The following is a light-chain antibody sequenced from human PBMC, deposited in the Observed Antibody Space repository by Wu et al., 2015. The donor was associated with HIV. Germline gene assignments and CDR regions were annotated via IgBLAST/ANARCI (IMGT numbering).Light chain of an antibody. Sequence: DILLTQSPGTLPLSPGERATLSCRASQSVSSNYLAWYQQKPGQAPRLLIYATSNRATGIPDRISGSGSGTLFTLTISRLEPEDSAVYYCQQYGGSRRSFGQGTKLEIK. V-gene: IGKV3-20*01. J-gene: IGKJ2*03. CDR3: QQYGGSRRS. CDR2: ATS. CDR1: QSVSSNY.